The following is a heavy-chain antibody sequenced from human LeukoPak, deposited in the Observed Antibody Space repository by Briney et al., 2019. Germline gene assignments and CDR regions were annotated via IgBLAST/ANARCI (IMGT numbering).Heavy chain of an antibody. Sequence: SETLSLTCTVSGGSISSYYWSWIRQPPGKGLEWIGTIYYSGSTYYNPSLKSRVTISVDTSKNQFSLKLSSVTAADTAVCYCARQVAGSGWGVGGWYFDLWGRGTLVTVSS. V-gene: IGHV4-59*05. CDR2: IYYSGST. D-gene: IGHD6-19*01. CDR1: GGSISSYY. CDR3: ARQVAGSGWGVGGWYFDL. J-gene: IGHJ2*01.